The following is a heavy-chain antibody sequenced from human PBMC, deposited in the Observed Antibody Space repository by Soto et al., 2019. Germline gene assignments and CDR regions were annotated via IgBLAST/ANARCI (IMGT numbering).Heavy chain of an antibody. CDR3: ARTLYGDNVDY. Sequence: WMGWMNPNSGNTGYAQKFQGRVTMTRNTSISTAYMELSSLRSEDTAVYYCARTLYGDNVDYWGQGTLVTVSS. J-gene: IGHJ4*02. D-gene: IGHD4-17*01. V-gene: IGHV1-8*01. CDR2: MNPNSGNT.